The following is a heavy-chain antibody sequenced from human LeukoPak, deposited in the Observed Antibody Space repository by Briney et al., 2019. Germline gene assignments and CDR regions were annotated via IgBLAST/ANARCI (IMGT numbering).Heavy chain of an antibody. V-gene: IGHV4-61*02. CDR2: IYTSGST. J-gene: IGHJ4*02. CDR1: GGSISSGSYY. CDR3: ARHVSYYGSGSYYNR. D-gene: IGHD3-10*01. Sequence: SETLSLTCTVSGGSISSGSYYWTWIRQPAGKGLEYIGRIYTSGSTSYNPSLKSRVTISVDTSKNQFSLKLSSVTAAETAVYYCARHVSYYGSGSYYNRWGQGTLVTVSS.